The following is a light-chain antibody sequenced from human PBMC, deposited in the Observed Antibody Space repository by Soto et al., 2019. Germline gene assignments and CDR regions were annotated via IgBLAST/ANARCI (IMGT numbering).Light chain of an antibody. CDR1: QAISSY. Sequence: IQLTQSTSFLSASAGDRVSITCRASQAISSYLAWYQQKPGRAPKLLIYAASTLQSGVPSRFSGSGSGTEFTLTITSLQPEDFATYYCQQLNSCPITFGQGTRLEI. J-gene: IGKJ5*01. V-gene: IGKV1-9*01. CDR2: AAS. CDR3: QQLNSCPIT.